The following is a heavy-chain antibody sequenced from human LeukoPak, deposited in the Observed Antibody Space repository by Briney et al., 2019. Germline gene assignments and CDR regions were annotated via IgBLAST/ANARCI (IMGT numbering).Heavy chain of an antibody. V-gene: IGHV4-61*02. CDR3: ARGYDGSGYYYRNWYFDL. J-gene: IGHJ2*01. Sequence: SETLSFTCTVSGGSISSGSYYWSWIRQPAGQGLEYIGRTYTSGSTNYNPSLKSRVTISVDTSKNQFSLKLSSVTAADTDVYYCARGYDGSGYYYRNWYFDLWGRGTLVTVSS. CDR1: GGSISSGSYY. D-gene: IGHD3-22*01. CDR2: TYTSGST.